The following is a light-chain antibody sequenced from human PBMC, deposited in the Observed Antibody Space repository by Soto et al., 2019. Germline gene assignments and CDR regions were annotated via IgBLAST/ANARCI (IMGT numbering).Light chain of an antibody. V-gene: IGKV3-20*01. CDR1: QSVSSTY. CDR2: GAS. J-gene: IGKJ1*01. Sequence: IVLTQSTATLSVSPGERATLSCRASQSVSSTYLAWYQQKPGQAPRLLIYGASSRATGIPDRFSGSGSGTGFTLTISRLEPEDFAVYYCQQYGSSSWTFGQGTKVDI. CDR3: QQYGSSSWT.